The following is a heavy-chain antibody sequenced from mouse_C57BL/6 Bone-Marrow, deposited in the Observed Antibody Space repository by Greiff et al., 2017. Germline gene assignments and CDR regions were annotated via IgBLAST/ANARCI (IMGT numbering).Heavy chain of an antibody. J-gene: IGHJ3*01. Sequence: VQLQQSGAELVRPGASVKLSCTASGFNIKDYYMHWVKQRPEQGLEWIGRIDPEDGDTEYAPKFQGKATMTADTSSNTAYLQLSSLTSEDTAVYYCTTALEPGTGFGYWGQGALVTVSA. V-gene: IGHV14-1*01. CDR3: TTALEPGTGFGY. D-gene: IGHD3-3*01. CDR2: IDPEDGDT. CDR1: GFNIKDYY.